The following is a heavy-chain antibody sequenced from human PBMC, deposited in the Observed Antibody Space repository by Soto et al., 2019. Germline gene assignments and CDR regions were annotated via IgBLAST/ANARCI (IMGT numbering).Heavy chain of an antibody. V-gene: IGHV5-51*01. CDR2: IYPGDSDT. J-gene: IGHJ6*02. CDR3: ARYRRAAAGRIIPQKYYYGMDV. Sequence: GESLKISCKGSGYSFTSYWIGWVRQMPGKGLEWMGIIYPGDSDTRYSPSFQGQVTISANKTITTAYLQCSSLKTSDTAMYYCARYRRAAAGRIIPQKYYYGMDVWGQAPTVTVSS. CDR1: GYSFTSYW. D-gene: IGHD6-13*01.